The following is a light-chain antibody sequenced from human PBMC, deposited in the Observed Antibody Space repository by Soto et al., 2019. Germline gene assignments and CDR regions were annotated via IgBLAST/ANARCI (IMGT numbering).Light chain of an antibody. CDR1: QSISSW. CDR3: KQYNSYWT. Sequence: DIPMTQSPSTLSASVGDRVTITCRASQSISSWLAWYQQKPRKAPKLLIYKASSLESGVPSRFSGSGSGTEFTLTLSSLQPDDFATYYCKQYNSYWTFGQGTKVEIK. J-gene: IGKJ1*01. V-gene: IGKV1-5*03. CDR2: KAS.